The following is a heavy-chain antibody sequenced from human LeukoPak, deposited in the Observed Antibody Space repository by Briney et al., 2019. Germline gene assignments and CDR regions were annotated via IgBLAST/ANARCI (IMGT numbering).Heavy chain of an antibody. CDR1: GFTFSSYA. Sequence: GGSLRLSCAASGFTFSSYAMSWVRQAPGKGLGWVSAISGSGGSTYHADSVKGRFTISRDNSKNTLYLQMNSLRAEDTAVYYCAKDFNGNYYSLWDYCGQGTLVTVSS. D-gene: IGHD1-26*01. CDR2: ISGSGGST. J-gene: IGHJ4*02. CDR3: AKDFNGNYYSLWDY. V-gene: IGHV3-23*01.